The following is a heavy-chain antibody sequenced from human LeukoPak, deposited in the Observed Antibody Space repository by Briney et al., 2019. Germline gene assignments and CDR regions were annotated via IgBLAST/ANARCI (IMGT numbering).Heavy chain of an antibody. D-gene: IGHD7-27*01. V-gene: IGHV4-59*01. CDR3: ATRKLGNDY. Sequence: PSETLSLTCTVSGGSIDTYYWNWIRQPPGKGLEWIGYVFHTGSTNYNPSLKSRVTISVDTSKNQFSLKLYSVTAADTAVYYCATRKLGNDYWGQGTLVTVSS. CDR2: VFHTGST. J-gene: IGHJ4*02. CDR1: GGSIDTYY.